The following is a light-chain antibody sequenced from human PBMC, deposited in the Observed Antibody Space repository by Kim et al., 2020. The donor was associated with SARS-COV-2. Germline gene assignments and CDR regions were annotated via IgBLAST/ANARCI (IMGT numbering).Light chain of an antibody. V-gene: IGKV3D-15*01. CDR3: QQNHDCAET. CDR1: QSVNTK. J-gene: IGKJ1*01. CDR2: GAS. Sequence: EIVMTQSPATLSVSPGERATLTCRASQSVNTKLAWYQQKGGRPPRILIYGASTRATGVPSRFSGSGSGTEFTLTISSLQSEDFAVYYYQQNHDCAETFGQGTKVDIK.